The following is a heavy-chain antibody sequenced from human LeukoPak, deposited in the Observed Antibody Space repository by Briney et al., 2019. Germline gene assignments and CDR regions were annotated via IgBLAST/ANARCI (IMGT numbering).Heavy chain of an antibody. CDR2: ISYDGSNK. CDR3: ARDIYRRNYFDY. V-gene: IGHV3-30*14. Sequence: GGSLRLPCAASGFTFSSYAMHWVRQAPGKGLEWVAVISYDGSNKYYADSVKGRFTISRDNSKNTLYLQMNSLRAEDTAVYYCARDIYRRNYFDYWGQGTLVTVSS. J-gene: IGHJ4*02. CDR1: GFTFSSYA. D-gene: IGHD3-9*01.